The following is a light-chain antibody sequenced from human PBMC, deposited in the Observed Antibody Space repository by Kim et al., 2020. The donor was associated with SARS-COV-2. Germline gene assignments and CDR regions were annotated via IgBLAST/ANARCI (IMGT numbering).Light chain of an antibody. CDR2: GAS. V-gene: IGKV3-20*01. CDR3: QQYGGSST. Sequence: LSPGETATLSCRASQSVSSDYLAWYQQKPGQAPRLLIYGASTRATGIPDRFSGSLSGTDFTLTINRLDPEDFAVYYCQQYGGSSTFGQGTKVEIK. CDR1: QSVSSDY. J-gene: IGKJ1*01.